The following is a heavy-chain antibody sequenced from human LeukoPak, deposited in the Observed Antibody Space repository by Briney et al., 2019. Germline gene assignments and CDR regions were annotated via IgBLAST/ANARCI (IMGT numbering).Heavy chain of an antibody. D-gene: IGHD6-19*01. CDR3: ARDRGIAVVDDY. CDR2: IKQDGSEK. CDR1: GFTFSSYW. J-gene: IGHJ4*02. V-gene: IGHV3-7*04. Sequence: GGSLRLSCAASGFTFSSYWMSWVRQAPGKGLEWVASIKQDGSEKYYVDSVKGRFTISRDNAKNSLYLQMNSLRAEDTAVYYCARDRGIAVVDDYWGQGTLVTVPS.